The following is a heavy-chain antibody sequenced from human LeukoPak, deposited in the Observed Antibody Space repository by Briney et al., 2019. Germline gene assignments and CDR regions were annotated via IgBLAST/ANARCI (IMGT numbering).Heavy chain of an antibody. CDR1: GYTFTSYY. D-gene: IGHD2-21*01. CDR2: INPSGGST. J-gene: IGHJ6*04. V-gene: IGHV1-46*01. CDR3: ARDRADRYSLDV. Sequence: ASVKVSCKASGYTFTSYYMHWVRQAPGQGLEWMGIINPSGGSTSYAQKFQGRVTMTRDTSTSTVYMELSSLRSEDTAVYYCARDRADRYSLDVWGKGTTVTISS.